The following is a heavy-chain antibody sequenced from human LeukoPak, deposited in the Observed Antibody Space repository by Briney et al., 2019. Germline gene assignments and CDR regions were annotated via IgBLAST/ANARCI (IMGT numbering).Heavy chain of an antibody. CDR3: AKDRDGADRIVL. CDR2: LNPNAGHA. J-gene: IGHJ4*02. Sequence: GASVKVSCKASGYTFTSYAISWVRQAPGQGPEWMGRLNPNAGHAVYAFKFQGRVTITRDTSSNTAYMEVTRLTSDDTALYYCAKDRDGADRIVLWGQGTLVTVSS. D-gene: IGHD5-24*01. CDR1: GYTFTSYA. V-gene: IGHV1-2*06.